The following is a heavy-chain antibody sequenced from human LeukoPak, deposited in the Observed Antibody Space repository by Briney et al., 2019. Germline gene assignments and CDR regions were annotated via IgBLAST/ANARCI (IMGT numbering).Heavy chain of an antibody. Sequence: PSETLSLTCTVSGGSISSYYWSWIRQPPGKGLEWIGYIYYSGSTNYNPSLKSRVTISVDTSKNQFSLKLSSVTAVDTAVYYCARRIAAAGTSGDYYGMDVWGQGTTVTVSS. CDR3: ARRIAAAGTSGDYYGMDV. CDR1: GGSISSYY. D-gene: IGHD6-13*01. J-gene: IGHJ6*02. V-gene: IGHV4-59*01. CDR2: IYYSGST.